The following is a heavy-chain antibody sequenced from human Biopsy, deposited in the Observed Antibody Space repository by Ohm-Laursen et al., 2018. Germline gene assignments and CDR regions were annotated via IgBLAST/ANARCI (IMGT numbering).Heavy chain of an antibody. V-gene: IGHV3-11*01. D-gene: IGHD3-16*01. J-gene: IGHJ4*01. CDR2: ISSGGSTI. CDR1: GFTFNDYQ. CDR3: GRSYGIMAAPVHL. Sequence: SLRLSCSASGFTFNDYQMSWICQTPGKGLERVSNISSGGSTIFHADSAKGRFIIIRDDAKGSLYLQTANMRAEDTAVYYCGRSYGIMAAPVHLWGQGTLVTVSS.